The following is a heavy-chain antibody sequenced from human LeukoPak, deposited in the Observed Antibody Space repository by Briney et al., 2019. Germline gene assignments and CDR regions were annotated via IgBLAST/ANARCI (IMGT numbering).Heavy chain of an antibody. CDR2: ISYDGSNK. CDR3: ARGSYNSFDY. J-gene: IGHJ4*02. CDR1: GFTFSSYG. V-gene: IGHV3-30*03. Sequence: GGSLRLSCAASGFTFSSYGMHWVRQAPGKGLEWVAVISYDGSNKYYADSVKGRFTISRDNSKNTLYLQMNSLRAEDTAVYYCARGSYNSFDYWGQGTLVTVSS. D-gene: IGHD1-26*01.